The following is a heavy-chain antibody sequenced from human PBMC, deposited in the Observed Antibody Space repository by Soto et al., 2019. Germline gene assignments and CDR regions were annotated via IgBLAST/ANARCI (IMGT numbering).Heavy chain of an antibody. V-gene: IGHV4-34*01. J-gene: IGHJ2*01. Sequence: PGKWLAWIGEINHSGSTNYNPSFKSRVTISVDTSKNQFSLKLSSVTVADTAVYYCSSFSIKAQDGIRAYLPVSAFLLNRSSDL. CDR3: SSFSIKAQDGIRAYLPVSAFLLNRSSDL. D-gene: IGHD1-26*01. CDR2: INHSGST.